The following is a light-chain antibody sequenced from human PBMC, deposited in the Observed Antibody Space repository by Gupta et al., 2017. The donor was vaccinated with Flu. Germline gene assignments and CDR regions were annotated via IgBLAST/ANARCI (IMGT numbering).Light chain of an antibody. CDR1: QNVNNN. J-gene: IGKJ4*01. CDR3: QQYNRCPPLT. Sequence: GGRGSLSCRASQNVNNNLAWYQQKPGQAPRLLIYSASSRAAGVPDRFSGDVSGTDFTLTGSGLQSEDSAIYYCQQYNRCPPLTFGGGTKLEI. V-gene: IGKV3-15*01. CDR2: SAS.